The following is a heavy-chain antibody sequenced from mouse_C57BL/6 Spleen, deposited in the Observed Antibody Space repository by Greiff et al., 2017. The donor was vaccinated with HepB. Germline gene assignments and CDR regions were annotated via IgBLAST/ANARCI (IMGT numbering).Heavy chain of an antibody. V-gene: IGHV1-61*01. CDR2: IYPSDSET. CDR1: GYTFTSYW. J-gene: IGHJ2*01. D-gene: IGHD1-1*01. Sequence: QVQLQQPGAELVRPGSSVKLSCKASGYTFTSYWMDWVKQRPGQGLEWIGNIYPSDSETHYNQKFKDKATLTVDKSSSTAYMQLSRLTSEDSAVYYCARNGPLNYCGSSSYYFDYWGQGTTLTVSS. CDR3: ARNGPLNYCGSSSYYFDY.